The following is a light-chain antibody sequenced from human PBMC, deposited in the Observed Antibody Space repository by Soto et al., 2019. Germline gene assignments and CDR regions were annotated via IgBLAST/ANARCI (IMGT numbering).Light chain of an antibody. CDR2: EVN. CDR1: SSDVGGYNY. CDR3: SSYAGSNRV. Sequence: QSALTQPPSASGSPGQSVAISCTGTSSDVGGYNYVSWYQQHPGKAPKLMIYEVNKRPSGVPDRFPGSKSGNTASLTVSGLQAEDEADYYCSSYAGSNRVFGTGTKVTVL. J-gene: IGLJ1*01. V-gene: IGLV2-8*01.